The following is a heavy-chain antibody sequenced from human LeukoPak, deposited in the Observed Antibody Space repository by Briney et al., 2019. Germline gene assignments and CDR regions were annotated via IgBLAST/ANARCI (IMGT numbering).Heavy chain of an antibody. Sequence: SETLSLTCTVSGGSISSYYWSWIRQPPGKGLEWIGYIYYSGSTNYNPSLKSRVTISVDTSKNQFSLKLSSVTAADTAVYYCARHGSGWYVNWFDPWGQGTLVTVSS. D-gene: IGHD6-19*01. CDR2: IYYSGST. J-gene: IGHJ5*02. V-gene: IGHV4-59*01. CDR1: GGSISSYY. CDR3: ARHGSGWYVNWFDP.